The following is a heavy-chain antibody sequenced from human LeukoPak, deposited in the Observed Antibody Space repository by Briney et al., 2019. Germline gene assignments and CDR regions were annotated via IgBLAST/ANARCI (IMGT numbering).Heavy chain of an antibody. D-gene: IGHD4-17*01. CDR3: ARALFRYGDYVGFGEASNWIDP. CDR2: IYYSGST. V-gene: IGHV4-39*07. CDR1: GGSNSSSSYY. Sequence: PSETLSLTCTVSGGSNSSSSYYWGWIRQPPGKGMEWIGSIYYSGSTYYNPSLKSRVTISVDTSKNQFSLKLSSVTAADTAVYYCARALFRYGDYVGFGEASNWIDPWGQGTLVTVSS. J-gene: IGHJ5*02.